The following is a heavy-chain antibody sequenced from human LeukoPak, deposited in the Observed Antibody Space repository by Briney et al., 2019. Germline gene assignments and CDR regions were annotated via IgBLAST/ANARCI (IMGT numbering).Heavy chain of an antibody. V-gene: IGHV1-18*01. Sequence: ASVKLSCNASGYTFINSGITRGRQAPGQGLEWTGWLSAYNGNTDYAQKFQGRVTITTDETTSTAYMELSSLRSEDTAVYYCARAADIVATLSALDYWGQGTLVTVSS. D-gene: IGHD5-12*01. J-gene: IGHJ4*02. CDR1: GYTFINSG. CDR3: ARAADIVATLSALDY. CDR2: LSAYNGNT.